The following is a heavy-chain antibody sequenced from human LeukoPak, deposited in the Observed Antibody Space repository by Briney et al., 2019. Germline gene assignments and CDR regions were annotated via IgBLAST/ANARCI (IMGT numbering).Heavy chain of an antibody. V-gene: IGHV3-21*01. D-gene: IGHD5-24*01. CDR1: GFSFGSFI. CDR3: ARDQFIHAFDI. J-gene: IGHJ3*02. CDR2: IYSTTTYI. Sequence: GSLRLSCAASGFSFGSFIMKWGRPAPGKGVEWVSSIYSTTTYIYYADSVKGRFTISRDNAENSLYLQMNSLRAEDTAVYYCARDQFIHAFDIWGQGTMVTVSS.